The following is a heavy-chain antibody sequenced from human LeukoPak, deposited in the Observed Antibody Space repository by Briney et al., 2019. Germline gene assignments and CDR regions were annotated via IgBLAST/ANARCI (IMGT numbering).Heavy chain of an antibody. CDR1: GFTVSSNY. CDR2: IYSGGST. Sequence: PGGSLRLSCAASGFTVSSNYMSWVRQAPGKGLEWVSVIYSGGSTYYADSGKGRFTISRDNSKNTLYLQMNSLRAEDTAVYYCAREGPRGYSYGYYSWGQGTLVTVSS. D-gene: IGHD5-18*01. J-gene: IGHJ4*02. CDR3: AREGPRGYSYGYYS. V-gene: IGHV3-53*01.